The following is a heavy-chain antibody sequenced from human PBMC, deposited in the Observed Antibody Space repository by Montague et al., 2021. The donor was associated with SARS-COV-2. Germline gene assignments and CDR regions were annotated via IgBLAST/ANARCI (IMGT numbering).Heavy chain of an antibody. V-gene: IGHV3-21*01. CDR3: ARGGIVGATLFDS. CDR2: ISRNSDYT. CDR1: GFAFSNFG. D-gene: IGHD1-26*01. Sequence: SLRLSCAASGFAFSNFGMQWVRQAPGKGLEWVAAISRNSDYTYYADSLKGRFTISRDNAKTSLYLQLNSLRAEDTAVYYCARGGIVGATLFDSWGQGTLVTVSS. J-gene: IGHJ4*02.